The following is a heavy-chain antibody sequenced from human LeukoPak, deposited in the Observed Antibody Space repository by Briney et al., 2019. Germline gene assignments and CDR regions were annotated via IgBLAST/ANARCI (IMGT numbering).Heavy chain of an antibody. CDR3: ARQAGGTSGPFDY. CDR1: GGSISSSY. D-gene: IGHD4-23*01. V-gene: IGHV4-59*08. Sequence: SETLSLTCTVSGGSISSSYCSWIRQPPGKGLEWIGYIYHSESTNYNPSLKSRVTISVDTSKNQFSLKLSSVAAADTAVYYCARQAGGTSGPFDYWGQGTLVTVSS. CDR2: IYHSEST. J-gene: IGHJ4*02.